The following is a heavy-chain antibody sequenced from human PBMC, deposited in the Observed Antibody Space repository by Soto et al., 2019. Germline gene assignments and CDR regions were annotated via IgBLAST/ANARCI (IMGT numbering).Heavy chain of an antibody. CDR2: IYYSSST. J-gene: IGHJ6*03. Sequence: AETLSLTCTASGGSISSYYWSWIRQPPGKGLEWIGYIYYSSSTNYNPSLKSRVTISVDTSKNQFSLKLSSVTAADTAVYYCARNLNCYGSGSYYNVAYYYYMDVWGKGTTVTVSS. V-gene: IGHV4-59*01. CDR1: GGSISSYY. CDR3: ARNLNCYGSGSYYNVAYYYYMDV. D-gene: IGHD3-10*01.